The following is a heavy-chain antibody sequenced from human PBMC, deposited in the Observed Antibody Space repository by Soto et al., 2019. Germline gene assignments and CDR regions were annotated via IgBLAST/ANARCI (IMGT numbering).Heavy chain of an antibody. Sequence: GASVKVSCKASGGTVSSYAIRWVRQAPGQGLEWMGGIIPIFGTANYAQKFQGRVTITADESTSTAYMELSSLRSEDTAVYYCARGGAEMATIRDYYYYGMDVWGQGTTVTVSS. CDR2: IIPIFGTA. V-gene: IGHV1-69*13. CDR3: ARGGAEMATIRDYYYYGMDV. CDR1: GGTVSSYA. J-gene: IGHJ6*02. D-gene: IGHD5-12*01.